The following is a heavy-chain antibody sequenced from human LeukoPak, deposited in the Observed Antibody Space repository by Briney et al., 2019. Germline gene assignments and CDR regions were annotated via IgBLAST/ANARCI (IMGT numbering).Heavy chain of an antibody. Sequence: SETLSLTCAVSGDSISGAGFSWSWIRQPPGKGLEWLGFFFDGGAAYYNPSLRSRVTISVDNSKNQFSLRLNSVTAADTAMYYCARGAQGLRSFETGLFDNWGQGLLVTVSS. CDR3: ARGAQGLRSFETGLFDN. CDR2: FFDGGAA. D-gene: IGHD3-9*01. V-gene: IGHV4-30-2*01. CDR1: GDSISGAGFS. J-gene: IGHJ4*02.